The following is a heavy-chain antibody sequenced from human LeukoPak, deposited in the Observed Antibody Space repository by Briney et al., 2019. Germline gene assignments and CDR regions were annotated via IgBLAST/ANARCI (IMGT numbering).Heavy chain of an antibody. CDR3: ARVTGYDYVWGSYRYPKEFDY. CDR2: INHSGST. Sequence: SETLSLTCAVYGGSFSGYYWSSIRQPPAKGQEWIGEINHSGSTNYNPSLKSRVTISVDTSKNQFSLKLSSVTAADTAVYYCARVTGYDYVWGSYRYPKEFDYWGQGTLVTVSS. D-gene: IGHD3-16*02. J-gene: IGHJ4*02. V-gene: IGHV4-34*01. CDR1: GGSFSGYY.